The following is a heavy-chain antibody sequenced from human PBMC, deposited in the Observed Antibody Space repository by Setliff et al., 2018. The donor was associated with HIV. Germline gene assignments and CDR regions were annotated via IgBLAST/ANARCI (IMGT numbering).Heavy chain of an antibody. CDR2: IYTSGST. CDR1: GGSISSFY. Sequence: SETLSLTCTVSGGSISSFYWSWIRQPPGKGLEWIGYIYTSGSTNYNPSLKSRVAISVDTSKNQFSLKLSSVTAADTAVYYCARSPSHSSSFSYYYYSMDVWGQGTTVTVSS. J-gene: IGHJ6*02. D-gene: IGHD6-6*01. CDR3: ARSPSHSSSFSYYYYSMDV. V-gene: IGHV4-4*09.